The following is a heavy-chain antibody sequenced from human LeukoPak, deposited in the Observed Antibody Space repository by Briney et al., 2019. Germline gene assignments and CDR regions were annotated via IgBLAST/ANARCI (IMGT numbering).Heavy chain of an antibody. CDR2: IYSGGGT. V-gene: IGHV3-66*01. D-gene: IGHD2-15*01. CDR1: GFTVSSNY. CDR3: ARASFWFDYSGYYFDF. J-gene: IGHJ4*02. Sequence: GESLRLSCAASGFTVSSNYMSWVRQAPGKGLEWVSVIYSGGGTYYADSVKGRFTISRDNSKNTVYLQMNSLRAADTAVYYCARASFWFDYSGYYFDFWGQGTLVTVSA.